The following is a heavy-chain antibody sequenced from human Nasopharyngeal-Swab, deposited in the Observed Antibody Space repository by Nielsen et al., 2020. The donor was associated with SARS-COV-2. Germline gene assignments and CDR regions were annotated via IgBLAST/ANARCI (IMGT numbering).Heavy chain of an antibody. CDR2: ISWNSGSI. J-gene: IGHJ3*02. CDR1: GFTFDDYA. CDR3: ARSLILQRDAFDI. D-gene: IGHD1-1*01. V-gene: IGHV3-9*01. Sequence: GGSLRLSCAASGFTFDDYAMHWVRQAPGKGLEWVSGISWNSGSIGYADSVKGRFTISRDNAKNSLYLQMNSLRAEDTALYYCARSLILQRDAFDIWGQGTMVTVSS.